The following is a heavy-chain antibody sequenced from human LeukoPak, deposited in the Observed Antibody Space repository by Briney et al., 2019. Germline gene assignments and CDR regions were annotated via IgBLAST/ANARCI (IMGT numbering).Heavy chain of an antibody. D-gene: IGHD3-16*02. Sequence: PGGSLRLSCAASGFTFSTYGMSWVRQAPGKGLEWLSFITGSGGDTYYADSVKGRFTISRDNSKNTLYVQMNSLRAEDTALYYCAKDAGGSYGSIDYWGQGTLVNVSS. CDR3: AKDAGGSYGSIDY. J-gene: IGHJ4*02. V-gene: IGHV3-23*01. CDR1: GFTFSTYG. CDR2: ITGSGGDT.